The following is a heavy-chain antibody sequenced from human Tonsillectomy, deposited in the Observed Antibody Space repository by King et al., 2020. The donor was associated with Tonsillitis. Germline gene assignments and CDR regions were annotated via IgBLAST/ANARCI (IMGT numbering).Heavy chain of an antibody. CDR2: ISYDGSNK. D-gene: IGHD3-9*01. CDR3: ARDPSPVDILTGPNWDYFDY. J-gene: IGHJ4*02. CDR1: GFTFSSYA. V-gene: IGHV3-30*04. Sequence: VQLVESGGGVVQPGRSLRLSCAASGFTFSSYAMHWVRQAPGKGREWVAVISYDGSNKYYADSVKGRFTISRDNSKNTLYLQMNSLRAEDTAVYYCARDPSPVDILTGPNWDYFDYWGQGTLVTVSS.